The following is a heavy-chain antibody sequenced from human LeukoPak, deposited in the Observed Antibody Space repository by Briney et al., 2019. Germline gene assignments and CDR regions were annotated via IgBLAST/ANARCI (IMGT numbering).Heavy chain of an antibody. CDR2: INGYNGNT. V-gene: IGHV1-18*01. CDR3: ARGGHRPVYTNFDY. CDR1: GYTFTNYD. Sequence: ASVKVSCKASGYTFTNYDISWVRQAPGQGLEWMGCINGYNGNTNYPQNIQGRVAMTTDTSTSTAYMELSTLRSDDTAVYYCARGGHRPVYTNFDYWGQGTLVTVSS. D-gene: IGHD2-8*01. J-gene: IGHJ4*02.